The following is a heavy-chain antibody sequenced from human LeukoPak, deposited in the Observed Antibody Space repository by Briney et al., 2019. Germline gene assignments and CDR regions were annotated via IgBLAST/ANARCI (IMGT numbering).Heavy chain of an antibody. CDR1: GFTFTSYG. CDR2: IRHDGSYK. V-gene: IGHV3-30*02. J-gene: IGHJ3*02. Sequence: PGGSLRLSCVVSGFTFTSYGVHWVRQAPGKGLEWVAFIRHDGSYKDYADSVKGRFTISRDNAKNSLYLQMNSLRAEDTAVYYCARGGKRLRYFDWLPQRSRDAFDIWGQGTMVTVSS. CDR3: ARGGKRLRYFDWLPQRSRDAFDI. D-gene: IGHD3-9*01.